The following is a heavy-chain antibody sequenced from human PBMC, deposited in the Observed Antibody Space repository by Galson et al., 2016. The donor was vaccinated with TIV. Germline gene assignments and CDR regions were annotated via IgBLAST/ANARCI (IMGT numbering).Heavy chain of an antibody. V-gene: IGHV4-34*01. CDR3: TRGRFESGSYYNNGFDY. J-gene: IGHJ4*02. Sequence: LSLTCNVSGGSFRGYYWTWIRLPPGKGLEWIGEIDDSGSTNSIPSLKSRLTLSVDTSRNHFSLQLNSVTAADTAIYYCTRGRFESGSYYNNGFDYWGQGTPVPVSS. D-gene: IGHD3-10*01. CDR1: GGSFRGYY. CDR2: IDDSGST.